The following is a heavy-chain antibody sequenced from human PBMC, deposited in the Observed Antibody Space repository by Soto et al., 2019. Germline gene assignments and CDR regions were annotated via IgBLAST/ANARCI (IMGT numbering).Heavy chain of an antibody. D-gene: IGHD2-21*01. V-gene: IGHV1-3*01. CDR3: ARDLALNWFDP. Sequence: ASVKVSCKXSGYTFTSYAMHWVRQAPGQRLEWMGWINAGNGNTKYSQKFQGRVTITRDTSASTAYMELSSLRSEDTAVYYCARDLALNWFDPWGQGTLVTVSS. J-gene: IGHJ5*02. CDR2: INAGNGNT. CDR1: GYTFTSYA.